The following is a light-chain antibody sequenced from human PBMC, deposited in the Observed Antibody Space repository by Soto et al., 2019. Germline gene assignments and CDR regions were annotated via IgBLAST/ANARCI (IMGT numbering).Light chain of an antibody. J-gene: IGLJ2*01. V-gene: IGLV2-23*01. CDR1: SSDVGSYNL. CDR2: EGS. Sequence: QSALTQPASVSGSPGQSITISCTGTSSDVGSYNLVSWYQLHPGKAPKLMIYEGSKRPSGVSNRFSGSKSGNTASLTISGVQAEDEAEYYCCSYAGSSVAFGGGTKLTVL. CDR3: CSYAGSSVA.